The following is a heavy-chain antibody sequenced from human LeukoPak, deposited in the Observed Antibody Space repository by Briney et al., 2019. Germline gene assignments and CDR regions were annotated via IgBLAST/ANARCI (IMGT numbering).Heavy chain of an antibody. Sequence: NLGESLKISCKGSGYSFTSYWISWVRQITGKGLEWMGRIDPSDSYTNYSPSFQGHVTISADKSISTAYLQWSSLKASDTAMYYCARPIAGGDFDYWGQGTLVTVSS. V-gene: IGHV5-10-1*01. CDR3: ARPIAGGDFDY. J-gene: IGHJ4*02. CDR2: IDPSDSYT. D-gene: IGHD6-13*01. CDR1: GYSFTSYW.